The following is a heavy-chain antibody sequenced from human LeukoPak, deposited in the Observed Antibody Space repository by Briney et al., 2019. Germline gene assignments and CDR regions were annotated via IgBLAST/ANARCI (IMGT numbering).Heavy chain of an antibody. CDR3: ARIVWNNFFDS. V-gene: IGHV4-61*09. CDR1: GGSIISSSYY. Sequence: SETLSLTCTVSGGSIISSSYYWTWVRQPPGKGLEWIGHIFTSVNTNYNPSLKSRVTMSVDTSKNQFSLKLRSVTAADTAVYYCARIVWNNFFDSWGQGALVIVSS. CDR2: IFTSVNT. J-gene: IGHJ5*01. D-gene: IGHD2-21*01.